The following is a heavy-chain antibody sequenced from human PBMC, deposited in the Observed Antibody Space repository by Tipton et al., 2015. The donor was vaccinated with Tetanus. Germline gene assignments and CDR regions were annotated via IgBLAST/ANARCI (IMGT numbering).Heavy chain of an antibody. Sequence: SLRLSCAASGFTFSSYGMHWVRQAPGKGLEWVAVLWYDGSNKYYADSVKGRFTISRDNSKNTLYLQMNSLRAEDTAVYYCARGANYGFSSGRKGCGGTGYYYGMDVWGQGTSVTVSS. V-gene: IGHV3-33*01. CDR2: LWYDGSNK. CDR3: ARGANYGFSSGRKGCGGTGYYYGMDV. CDR1: GFTFSSYG. J-gene: IGHJ6*02. D-gene: IGHD3-3*01.